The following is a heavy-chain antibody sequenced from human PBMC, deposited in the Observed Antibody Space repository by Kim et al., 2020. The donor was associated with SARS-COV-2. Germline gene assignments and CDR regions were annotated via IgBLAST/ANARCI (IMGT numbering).Heavy chain of an antibody. D-gene: IGHD6-13*01. CDR1: GFTFSSYS. V-gene: IGHV3-21*01. CDR3: ARGVSSSWYSNAFDL. CDR2: ISSSSSNI. J-gene: IGHJ3*01. Sequence: GGSLRLSCAASGFTFSSYSMNWVRQAPGKGLEWVSSISSSSSNIYYADSVKGRFTISRDNAKNSLYLQMNSLRAEDTAVYYCARGVSSSWYSNAFDLWGQGTMVTVSS.